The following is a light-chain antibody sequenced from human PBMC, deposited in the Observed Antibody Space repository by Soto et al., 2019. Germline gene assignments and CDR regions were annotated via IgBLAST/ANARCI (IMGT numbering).Light chain of an antibody. V-gene: IGKV3-11*01. CDR1: QSFSTY. J-gene: IGKJ1*01. CDR3: QQRSNWPRT. Sequence: EIVLTQSPATLSLSPGERATLSCRASQSFSTYLAWYQQKPGQAPRLLIYDASNRATGIPARFSGSGSGTDFPLTISSLEPEDFAVYYCQQRSNWPRTFGQGTKVEIK. CDR2: DAS.